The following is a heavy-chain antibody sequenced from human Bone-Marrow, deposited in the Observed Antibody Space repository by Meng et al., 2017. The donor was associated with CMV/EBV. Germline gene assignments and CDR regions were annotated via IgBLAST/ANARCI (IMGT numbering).Heavy chain of an antibody. CDR1: GFTFSSYD. CDR2: ILYDGSNK. V-gene: IGHV3-30-3*01. D-gene: IGHD6-13*01. J-gene: IGHJ6*02. CDR3: ARDRVSSSWYNQYYYYGMDV. Sequence: GESLKISCAASGFTFSSYDMHWVRQAPGKGLEWVALILYDGSNKYYADSVKGRFTISRDNSKNTLYLQMNSLRAEDTAVYYCARDRVSSSWYNQYYYYGMDVWGQGTTVTVSS.